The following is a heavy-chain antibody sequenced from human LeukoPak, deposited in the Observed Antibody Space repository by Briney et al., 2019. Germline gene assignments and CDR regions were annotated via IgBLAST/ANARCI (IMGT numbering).Heavy chain of an antibody. J-gene: IGHJ4*02. Sequence: SETLSLTFAVSGGSLSPHYWSWIRRPLGKGLEWIGEINNRGTTNYSPSLRGRATISVDTSKNQFSLRLTSVTAADTAMYYCARVPLWWLTPFDFWGQGTLATVSS. CDR1: GGSLSPHY. CDR2: INNRGTT. D-gene: IGHD5-12*01. CDR3: ARVPLWWLTPFDF. V-gene: IGHV4-34*01.